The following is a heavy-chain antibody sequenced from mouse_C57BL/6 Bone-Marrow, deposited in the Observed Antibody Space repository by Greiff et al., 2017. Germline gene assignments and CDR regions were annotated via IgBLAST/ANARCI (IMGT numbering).Heavy chain of an antibody. CDR3: GRELGRDYYAIDY. V-gene: IGHV1-11*01. CDR1: GYTFTDHI. J-gene: IGHJ4*01. CDR2: IYPVSGET. D-gene: IGHD4-1*01. Sequence: SGAELASPGASVTLSCKASGYTFTDHIMNWVKKRPGQGLEWIGRIYPVSGETNYNQKFLGKATFSADRSSSTVYMVLDSLTSENPSVYYCGRELGRDYYAIDYWGQGTSVTVSS.